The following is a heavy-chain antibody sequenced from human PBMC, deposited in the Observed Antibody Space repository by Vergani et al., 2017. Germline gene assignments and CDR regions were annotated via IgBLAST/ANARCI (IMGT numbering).Heavy chain of an antibody. CDR1: GLTFKEYG. J-gene: IGHJ5*02. CDR2: MNGDGDTI. D-gene: IGHD3-3*01. CDR3: ARARKFRFGVVWENWFDP. V-gene: IGHV3-74*01. Sequence: EVELVESGGGLVQPGGSLRLSCAASGLTFKEYGMHWARQVPGKGLVWVSGMNGDGDTISYADSVKGRFTISRDNAKNTLFLQMNSLRAEDTAVYYCARARKFRFGVVWENWFDPWGQGTLFTVSS.